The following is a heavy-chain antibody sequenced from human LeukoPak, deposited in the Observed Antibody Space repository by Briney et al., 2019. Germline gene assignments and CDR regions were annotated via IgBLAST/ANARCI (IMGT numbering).Heavy chain of an antibody. CDR2: IYYIGIT. CDR3: ARESFQAFDI. J-gene: IGHJ3*02. D-gene: IGHD1-26*01. Sequence: PSETLFLTCTVSGGSVSSYYWSWIRQPPGKGLEYIGYIYYIGITNYNPSLKSRVTISVDTSKNQFSLELSSVTAADTAIYYCARESFQAFDIWGQGTLVTVSS. V-gene: IGHV4-59*02. CDR1: GGSVSSYY.